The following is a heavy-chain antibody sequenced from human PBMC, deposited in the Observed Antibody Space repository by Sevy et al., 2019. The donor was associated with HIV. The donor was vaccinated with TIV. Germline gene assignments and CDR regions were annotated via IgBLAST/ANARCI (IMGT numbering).Heavy chain of an antibody. J-gene: IGHJ4*02. Sequence: GGSLRLSCAASGFSFDDHAMHWVRQAPGKGLEWVSGISWNSGSIGYADSVKGRFIVSRDNTKKSLYLEMNRLRDEDTPLYISVRDISSDCLATGYRDGWGQGTRVTVSS. CDR2: ISWNSGSI. D-gene: IGHD4-17*01. V-gene: IGHV3-9*01. CDR3: VRDISSDCLATGYRDG. CDR1: GFSFDDHA.